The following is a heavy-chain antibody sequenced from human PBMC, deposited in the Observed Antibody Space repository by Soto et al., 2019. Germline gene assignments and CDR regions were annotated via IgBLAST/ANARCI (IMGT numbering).Heavy chain of an antibody. V-gene: IGHV1-69*08. Sequence: QVQLVQSGAEVKKPGSSVKVSCKASGGTFSSYTISWVRQAPGQGLEWMGRIIPILGIANYAQKFQGRVTITADKSTSTGYMELSSLRSEDTAVYYCARDLRGYSYGPYYYYGMDVWGQGTTVTVSS. CDR1: GGTFSSYT. J-gene: IGHJ6*02. CDR2: IIPILGIA. CDR3: ARDLRGYSYGPYYYYGMDV. D-gene: IGHD5-18*01.